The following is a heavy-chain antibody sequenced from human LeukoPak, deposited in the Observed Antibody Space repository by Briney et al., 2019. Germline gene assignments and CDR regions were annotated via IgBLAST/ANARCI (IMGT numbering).Heavy chain of an antibody. V-gene: IGHV3-21*01. CDR3: ARGGDTAMVDDY. CDR1: GFTFSSYS. D-gene: IGHD5-18*01. CDR2: ISSSSYI. J-gene: IGHJ4*02. Sequence: PGGSLRLSCAASGFTFSSYSMNWVRQAPGKGLEWVSSISSSSYIYYADSVKGRFTISRDNAKNSLYLRMNSLRAEDTAVYYCARGGDTAMVDDYWGQGTLVTVSS.